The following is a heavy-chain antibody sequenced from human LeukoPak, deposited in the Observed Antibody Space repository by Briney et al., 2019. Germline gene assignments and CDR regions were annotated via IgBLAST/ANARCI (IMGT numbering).Heavy chain of an antibody. J-gene: IGHJ4*02. CDR3: AKDPHIVVVPAAYFDY. CDR2: ISGSGGST. D-gene: IGHD2-2*01. V-gene: IGHV3-23*01. Sequence: GGSLRLSCAASGFIFSPYAMSWVRQAPGKGLEWVSAISGSGGSTYYADSVKGRFTISRDNSKNTLYLQMNSLRAEDTAVYYCAKDPHIVVVPAAYFDYWGQGTLVTVSS. CDR1: GFIFSPYA.